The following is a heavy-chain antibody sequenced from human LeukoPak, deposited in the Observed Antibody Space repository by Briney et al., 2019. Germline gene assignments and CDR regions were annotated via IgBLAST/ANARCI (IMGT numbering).Heavy chain of an antibody. J-gene: IGHJ4*02. CDR1: GSTFSGSA. CDR3: TRQGGRYPLDY. CDR2: IRSKVNNYAT. D-gene: IGHD1-26*01. Sequence: QPGGSLRLSCAASGSTFSGSAMHWVRQASGKGLEWIGRIRSKVNNYATAYAASVEGRFTISRDDSKNMAYLQMNSLKIEDTALYYCTRQGGRYPLDYWGQGTLVTVSS. V-gene: IGHV3-73*01.